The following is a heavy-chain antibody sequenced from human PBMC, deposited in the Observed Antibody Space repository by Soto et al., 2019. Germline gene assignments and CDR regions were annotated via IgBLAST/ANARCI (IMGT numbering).Heavy chain of an antibody. CDR3: ARRRRWTNDRAFDI. J-gene: IGHJ3*02. V-gene: IGHV4-39*01. Sequence: QLQLQESGPGLVKPSETLSLTCTVSGGSISSSSYYWGWIRQPPGKGLEWIGSIYYSGSTYYNPSLKSRVTISVDTSKNQFSLKLSSVTAADTAVYYCARRRRWTNDRAFDIWGQGTMVTVSS. CDR1: GGSISSSSYY. CDR2: IYYSGST. D-gene: IGHD3-16*01.